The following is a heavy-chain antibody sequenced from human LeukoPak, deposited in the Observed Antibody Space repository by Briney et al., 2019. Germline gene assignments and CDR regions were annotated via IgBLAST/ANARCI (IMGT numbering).Heavy chain of an antibody. J-gene: IGHJ4*02. CDR3: AKVPHDYGEKYYFDY. V-gene: IGHV3-23*01. Sequence: GGYLRLSCAASGFTFSSYAMCWVRQAPRKGLEWVSGISGSGGSTYYADSVKGRFTISRDNSKNTVYLQMNSLRAQDTAVYYCAKVPHDYGEKYYFDYWGQGTLVTVSS. D-gene: IGHD4-17*01. CDR2: ISGSGGST. CDR1: GFTFSSYA.